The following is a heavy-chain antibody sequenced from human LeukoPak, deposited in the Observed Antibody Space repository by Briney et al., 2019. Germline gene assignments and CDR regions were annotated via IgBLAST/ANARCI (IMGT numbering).Heavy chain of an antibody. CDR1: GYTFIDFY. Sequence: ASVKVSCKASGYTFIDFYMHWVRQAPGQGLEWMGWINPNSGGTNYAQKFQGRVTMTRDTSISTAYMELSRLRSDDTAVYYCASGDILTGWDYFDYWGQGTLVTVSS. V-gene: IGHV1-2*02. D-gene: IGHD3-9*01. J-gene: IGHJ4*02. CDR2: INPNSGGT. CDR3: ASGDILTGWDYFDY.